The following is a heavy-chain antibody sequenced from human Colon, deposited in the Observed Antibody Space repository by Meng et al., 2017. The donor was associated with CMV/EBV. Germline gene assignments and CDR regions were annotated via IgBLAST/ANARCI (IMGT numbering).Heavy chain of an antibody. V-gene: IGHV1-2*02. D-gene: IGHD6-19*01. CDR1: GYTFTGYY. Sequence: ASVTVSCKASGYTFTGYYMHWVRQALGQGLEWMGWINPNSGGTNYAQKFQGRVTMTRDTSISTAYMELSRLRSDDTAVYYCAREESSGWYVVDYWGQGTLVTVSS. CDR3: AREESSGWYVVDY. J-gene: IGHJ4*02. CDR2: INPNSGGT.